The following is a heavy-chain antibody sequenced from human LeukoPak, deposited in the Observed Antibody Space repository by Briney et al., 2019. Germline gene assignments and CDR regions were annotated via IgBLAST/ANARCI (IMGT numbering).Heavy chain of an antibody. J-gene: IGHJ4*02. Sequence: ASVKVSCKASGGTFSSYAIGWVRQAPGQGLEWMGWISAYNGNTNYAQKLQGRVTMTTDTSTSTAYMELRSLRSDDTAVYYCARDLRAMAMYYFDYWGQGTLVTVSS. D-gene: IGHD2-8*01. V-gene: IGHV1-18*01. CDR1: GGTFSSYA. CDR3: ARDLRAMAMYYFDY. CDR2: ISAYNGNT.